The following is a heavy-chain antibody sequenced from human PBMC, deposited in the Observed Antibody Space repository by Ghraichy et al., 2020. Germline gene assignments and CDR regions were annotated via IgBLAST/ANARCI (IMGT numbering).Heavy chain of an antibody. CDR3: AGGVGQRYDGLDV. J-gene: IGHJ6*02. CDR1: GDSINSGPYY. D-gene: IGHD3-10*01. CDR2: IYYSGGS. V-gene: IGHV4-31*03. Sequence: SETLSLTCTVSGDSINSGPYYWSWIRQHPGLGLDWIGYIYYSGGSYYNPSLKSRLSISLDTSKNQFSLKLNSVTAADTAVYFCAGGVGQRYDGLDVWGQGTTVIVSS.